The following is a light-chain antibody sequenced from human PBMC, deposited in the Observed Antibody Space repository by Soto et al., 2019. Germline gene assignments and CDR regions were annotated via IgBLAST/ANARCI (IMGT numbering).Light chain of an antibody. CDR3: HQYNNLWT. Sequence: EIAMTQSPATLSVSPGERAILSCRASQSVSSALAWYQQKPGQAPRLLFYGASTRATGVPARFSGSGSGTEFTLTISNLQSEDFAVYYCHQYNNLWTFGQGTKVEIK. V-gene: IGKV3-15*01. CDR2: GAS. J-gene: IGKJ1*01. CDR1: QSVSSA.